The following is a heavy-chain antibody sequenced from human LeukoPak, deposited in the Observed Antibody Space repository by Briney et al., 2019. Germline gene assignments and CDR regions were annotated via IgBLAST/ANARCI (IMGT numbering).Heavy chain of an antibody. J-gene: IGHJ4*02. V-gene: IGHV3-21*01. Sequence: PGGSLRLSCAASGFTFSSYSMNWVRQALGKWLEWVSSISSSSSYIYYADSVKGRFTISRDNAKNSLYLQMNSLRAEDTAVYYCARDSVYYDILTGYYLEGPTFDYWGQGTLVTVSS. CDR1: GFTFSSYS. CDR3: ARDSVYYDILTGYYLEGPTFDY. D-gene: IGHD3-9*01. CDR2: ISSSSSYI.